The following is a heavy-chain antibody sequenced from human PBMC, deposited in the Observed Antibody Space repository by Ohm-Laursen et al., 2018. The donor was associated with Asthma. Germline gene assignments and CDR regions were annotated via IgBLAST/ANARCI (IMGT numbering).Heavy chain of an antibody. CDR3: ARIGPEWELPGREYSLHH. CDR2: ISTASTFI. V-gene: IGHV3-21*01. D-gene: IGHD1-26*01. CDR1: GYTFSRYS. Sequence: SLRLSCTASGYTFSRYSIHWIRQFPGKGLEWVASISTASTFIYYADSMRGRFTTSRDNAKNSVYLQMNSLRAEDTALYYCARIGPEWELPGREYSLHHWGEGTLVTVSS. J-gene: IGHJ1*01.